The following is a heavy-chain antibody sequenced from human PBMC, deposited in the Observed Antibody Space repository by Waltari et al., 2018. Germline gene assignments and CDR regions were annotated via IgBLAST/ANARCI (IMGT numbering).Heavy chain of an antibody. J-gene: IGHJ4*02. V-gene: IGHV3-30-3*01. CDR3: ARGSSSITGTTPY. Sequence: QVQLVESGGGVVQHGRSLRLSCAASGFTFGSYAMHWVRQAPGKGLEWVAVISYDGSNKYYADSVKCLFTISRDNSKNTLYLQMNSLRAEDTAVYYCARGSSSITGTTPYWGQGTLVTVSS. D-gene: IGHD1-7*01. CDR1: GFTFGSYA. CDR2: ISYDGSNK.